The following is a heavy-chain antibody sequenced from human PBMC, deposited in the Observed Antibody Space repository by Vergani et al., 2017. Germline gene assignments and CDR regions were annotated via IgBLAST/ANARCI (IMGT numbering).Heavy chain of an antibody. CDR3: ARPMITFGGVIGPDAFDI. CDR1: GGSISSSSYY. J-gene: IGHJ3*02. Sequence: QLQLQESGPGLVKPSETLSLTCTVSGGSISSSSYYWGWIRQPPGKGLEWIGSIYYSGSTYYNPSLKSRVTISVDTSKNQFSLKLSSVTAADTAVHYCARPMITFGGVIGPDAFDIWGQGTMVTVSS. V-gene: IGHV4-39*01. D-gene: IGHD3-16*02. CDR2: IYYSGST.